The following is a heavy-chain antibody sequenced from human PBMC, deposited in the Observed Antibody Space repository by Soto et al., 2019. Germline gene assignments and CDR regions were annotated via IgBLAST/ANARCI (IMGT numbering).Heavy chain of an antibody. CDR3: ATDPSGSERF. J-gene: IGHJ4*02. D-gene: IGHD1-26*01. Sequence: GASVKVSCKASGYTFTGYYMHWVRQAPGQGLEWMGWINPNSGGTNYAQKFQGRVTMTEDTSTDTAYMELSSLRSEDTAVYYCATDPSGSERFWGQGTLVTVSS. CDR2: INPNSGGT. CDR1: GYTFTGYY. V-gene: IGHV1-2*02.